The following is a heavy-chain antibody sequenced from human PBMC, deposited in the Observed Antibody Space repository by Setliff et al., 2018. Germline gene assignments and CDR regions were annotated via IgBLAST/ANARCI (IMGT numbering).Heavy chain of an antibody. Sequence: PSETLSLTCTVSGGSISSSSYYWGWIRQPPGKGLEWIGIIYYSGSTYYTPSLKSRVTISVDTSRNQFSLKLSSVTAADTAVYYCARDRQYCTSLSCLNSYFYYYAMDFWGQGTTVTVSS. CDR2: IYYSGST. J-gene: IGHJ6*02. CDR1: GGSISSSSYY. D-gene: IGHD2-8*01. V-gene: IGHV4-39*02. CDR3: ARDRQYCTSLSCLNSYFYYYAMDF.